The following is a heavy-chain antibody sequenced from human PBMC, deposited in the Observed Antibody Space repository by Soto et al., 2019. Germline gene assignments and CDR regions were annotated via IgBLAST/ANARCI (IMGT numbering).Heavy chain of an antibody. J-gene: IGHJ4*02. D-gene: IGHD4-17*01. CDR1: GLTFSSYA. Sequence: GGSLRLSCAASGLTFSSYAMSWVRQAPGKGLEWVSAISGSGGNTHYADSVKGRFTISRDNSKNTLYLQMNSLRAEDTAVYYCAKDGLTTVTTPPFDYWGQGTLVTVSS. CDR2: ISGSGGNT. V-gene: IGHV3-23*01. CDR3: AKDGLTTVTTPPFDY.